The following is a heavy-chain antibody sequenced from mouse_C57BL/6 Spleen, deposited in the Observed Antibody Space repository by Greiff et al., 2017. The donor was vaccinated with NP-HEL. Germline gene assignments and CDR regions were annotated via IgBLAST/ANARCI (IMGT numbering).Heavy chain of an antibody. D-gene: IGHD2-1*01. CDR1: GFTFSSYA. Sequence: EVMLVESGGGLVKPGGSLKLSCAASGFTFSSYAMSWVRQTPEKRLEWVATISDGGSYTYYPDNVKGRFTISRDNAKNHLYLQMSHLKSEDTAMYYCAREGVGNRFAYWGQGTLVTVSA. CDR3: AREGVGNRFAY. J-gene: IGHJ3*01. CDR2: ISDGGSYT. V-gene: IGHV5-4*01.